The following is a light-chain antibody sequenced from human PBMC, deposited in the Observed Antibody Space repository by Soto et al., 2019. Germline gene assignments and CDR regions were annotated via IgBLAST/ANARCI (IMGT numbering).Light chain of an antibody. Sequence: QSALTQPRSVSGSPGQSVTISCTGTSSEVGGHNLVSWYQQHPGKAPKLVIYDVSKWPSGVPDRFFGSKSGNTASLTISGLQAEDEADYYCCSYAGSSLVVFGGGTKLTVL. J-gene: IGLJ2*01. CDR3: CSYAGSSLVV. V-gene: IGLV2-11*01. CDR2: DVS. CDR1: SSEVGGHNL.